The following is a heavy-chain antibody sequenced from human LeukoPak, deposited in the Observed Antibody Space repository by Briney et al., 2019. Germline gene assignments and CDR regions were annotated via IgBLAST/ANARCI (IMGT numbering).Heavy chain of an antibody. CDR3: AKGLGKATVTPLGY. V-gene: IGHV3-23*01. Sequence: PGGSLRLPCAASGFTFSSYAMSWVRQAPGKGLEWVSGISGSGGSTYYADSVKGRFTISRDNSKNTLYLQMDSLRAEDTAVYYCAKGLGKATVTPLGYWGQGTLVTVSS. D-gene: IGHD4-11*01. CDR1: GFTFSSYA. CDR2: ISGSGGST. J-gene: IGHJ4*02.